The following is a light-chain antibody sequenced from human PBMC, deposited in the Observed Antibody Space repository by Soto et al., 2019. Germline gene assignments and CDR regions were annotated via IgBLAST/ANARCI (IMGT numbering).Light chain of an antibody. Sequence: IQMTQSPSTLSASVGDRVTITCRASHNIERWRAWYQQKRGRAPSLLIFDATTLHSGVPSRFSGGGSGTEFTLTINGLQPDDFATYYCQPFAKSSTFGQGTTVEIK. V-gene: IGKV1-5*01. J-gene: IGKJ1*01. CDR2: DAT. CDR1: HNIERW. CDR3: QPFAKSST.